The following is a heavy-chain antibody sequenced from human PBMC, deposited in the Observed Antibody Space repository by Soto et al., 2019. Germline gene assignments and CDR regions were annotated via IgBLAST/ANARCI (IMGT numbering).Heavy chain of an antibody. CDR1: GFTFSNFA. CDR2: ISGGTGTT. J-gene: IGHJ6*03. D-gene: IGHD2-2*01. Sequence: EVQVLESGGGSVQPGGSLRLSCAASGFTFSNFAMSWVRHAPGKGLEWVSEISGGTGTTYYADGVKGRFIIFRDNSKNTLHLQMNSLRAEDTAVYYCAKDTSSSPYYMDVWGQGTTVTVSS. V-gene: IGHV3-23*01. CDR3: AKDTSSSPYYMDV.